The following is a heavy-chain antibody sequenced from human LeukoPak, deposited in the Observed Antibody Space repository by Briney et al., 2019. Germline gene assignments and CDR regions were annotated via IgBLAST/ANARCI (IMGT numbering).Heavy chain of an antibody. CDR2: ISSSSSYI. CDR1: GFTFSSYS. D-gene: IGHD3-22*01. Sequence: GGSLRLSCAASGFTFSSYSMNWVRQAPGKGLEWVSSISSSSSYIYYADSVKGRFTIPRDNAKNSLYLQMNSLRAEDTAVYYCARRGNYYDSSGYGRDFDYWGQGTLVTVSS. CDR3: ARRGNYYDSSGYGRDFDY. V-gene: IGHV3-21*01. J-gene: IGHJ4*02.